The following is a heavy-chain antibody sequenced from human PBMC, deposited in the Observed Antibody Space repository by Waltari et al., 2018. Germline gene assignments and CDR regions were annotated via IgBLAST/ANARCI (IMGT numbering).Heavy chain of an antibody. CDR3: ARDRAPGAPLGAFDI. D-gene: IGHD3-10*01. V-gene: IGHV1-69*08. J-gene: IGHJ3*02. Sequence: QVQLVQSGAEVKKPGSSVKVSCKASGGPFSSYTISWVRQAPGQGLEWMGRIIPILGIANYAQKFQGRVTITADKSTSTAYMELSSLRSEDTAVYYCARDRAPGAPLGAFDIWGQGTMVTVSS. CDR2: IIPILGIA. CDR1: GGPFSSYT.